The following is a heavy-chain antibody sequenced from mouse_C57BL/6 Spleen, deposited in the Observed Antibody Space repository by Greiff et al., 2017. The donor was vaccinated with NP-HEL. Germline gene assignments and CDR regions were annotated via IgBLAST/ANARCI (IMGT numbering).Heavy chain of an antibody. CDR2: ISDGGSYT. CDR1: GFTFSSYA. Sequence: EVKLMESGGGLVKPGGSLKLSCAASGFTFSSYAMSWVRQTPEKRLEWVATISDGGSYTYYPDNVKGRFTISRDNAKNNLYLQMSHLKSEDTAMYYCARVPSYYFDYWGQGTTLTVSS. V-gene: IGHV5-4*03. J-gene: IGHJ2*01. D-gene: IGHD2-14*01. CDR3: ARVPSYYFDY.